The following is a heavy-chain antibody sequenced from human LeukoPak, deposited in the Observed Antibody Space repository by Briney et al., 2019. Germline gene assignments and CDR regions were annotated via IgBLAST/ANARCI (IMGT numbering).Heavy chain of an antibody. J-gene: IGHJ4*02. D-gene: IGHD5-12*01. Sequence: ASVKVSCKASGYTFTGYYMHWVRQAPGQGLEWMGWINPNSGGTNYAQKFQGRVTMTRDTSISTAYMELSRLRSEDTAVYYCARVGNMRWLHNLDYWGQGTLVTVSS. V-gene: IGHV1-2*02. CDR1: GYTFTGYY. CDR3: ARVGNMRWLHNLDY. CDR2: INPNSGGT.